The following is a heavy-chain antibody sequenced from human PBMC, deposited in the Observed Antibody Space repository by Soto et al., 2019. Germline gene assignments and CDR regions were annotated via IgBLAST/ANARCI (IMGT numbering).Heavy chain of an antibody. CDR2: IYYSGST. CDR3: ARLDTAMDRGVGYFDY. D-gene: IGHD5-18*01. J-gene: IGHJ4*02. V-gene: IGHV4-39*01. Sequence: SETLSLTCTVSGGSISSSSYYWGWIRQPPGKGLEWIGSIYYSGSTYYNPSLKSRVTISVDTSKNQFSLKLSSVTAADTAVYYCARLDTAMDRGVGYFDYWGQGTLVTVSS. CDR1: GGSISSSSYY.